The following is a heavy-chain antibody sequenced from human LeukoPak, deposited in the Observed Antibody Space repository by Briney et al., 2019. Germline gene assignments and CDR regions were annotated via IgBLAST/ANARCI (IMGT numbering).Heavy chain of an antibody. CDR3: ARVTLIVVVAWFDP. CDR2: INPNSGGT. D-gene: IGHD2-2*01. CDR1: GYTFTGYY. Sequence: ASVKVSCKASGYTFTGYYMHWVRQAPGQGLEWMGWINPNSGGTNYAQKFQGWVTMTRDTSISTAYMELSRLRSDDTAVYYCARVTLIVVVAWFDPWGQGTLVIVSS. J-gene: IGHJ5*02. V-gene: IGHV1-2*04.